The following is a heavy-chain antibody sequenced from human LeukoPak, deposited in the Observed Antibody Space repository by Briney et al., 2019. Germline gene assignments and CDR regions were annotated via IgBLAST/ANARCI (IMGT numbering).Heavy chain of an antibody. V-gene: IGHV4-59*01. D-gene: IGHD2-8*01. J-gene: IGHJ6*02. CDR3: AREGRGVSVGMDV. CDR1: GGSIGSYY. CDR2: IYYSGST. Sequence: SETLSLTCTVSGGSIGSYYWSWIRQPPGKGLEWIGYIYYSGSTNYNPSLKSRVTISVDTSKNQFSLKLSSVTAADTAVYYCAREGRGVSVGMDVWGQGTTVTVSS.